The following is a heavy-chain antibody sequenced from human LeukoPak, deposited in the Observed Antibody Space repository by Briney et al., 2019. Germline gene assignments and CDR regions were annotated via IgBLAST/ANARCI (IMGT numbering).Heavy chain of an antibody. CDR2: ISYDGSNK. J-gene: IGHJ6*02. Sequence: PGRSLRLSCAASGFTFSSYGMHWVRQAPGKGLEWVAVISYDGSNKYYAGSVKGRFTISRDNSKNTLYLQMNSLRAEDTAVYYCAKDSYGMDVWGQGTTVTVSS. CDR3: AKDSYGMDV. CDR1: GFTFSSYG. V-gene: IGHV3-30*18.